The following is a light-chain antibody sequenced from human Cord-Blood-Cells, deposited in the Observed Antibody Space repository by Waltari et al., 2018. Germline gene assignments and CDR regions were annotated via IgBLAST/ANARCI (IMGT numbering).Light chain of an antibody. V-gene: IGKV3-20*01. CDR2: GAS. Sequence: EIVLTQSPGTLSLSPGERATLSCRASQSVSSSYLAWYQQKPGQAPRLLIYGASSRATGIPDRFSGSGSVTDFTLTISRLEPEDFAVYYCQQYGSPYTFGQGTKLEIK. CDR1: QSVSSSY. CDR3: QQYGSPYT. J-gene: IGKJ2*01.